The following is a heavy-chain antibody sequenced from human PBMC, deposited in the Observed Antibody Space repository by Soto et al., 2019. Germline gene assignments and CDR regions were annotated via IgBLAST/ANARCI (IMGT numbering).Heavy chain of an antibody. CDR1: GGPIIDYY. CDR3: ATRITVFGLLIPPFDP. V-gene: IGHV4-34*01. CDR2: INHTGGT. D-gene: IGHD3-3*01. J-gene: IGHJ5*02. Sequence: DTLANSLAVYGGPIIDYYWNWIRQPPGKGLEWIGEINHTGGTHYNPSLKSRVTMSVDTSKNQFSLRLSSVTAADTAIYYCATRITVFGLLIPPFDPWGQGTQVTVSS.